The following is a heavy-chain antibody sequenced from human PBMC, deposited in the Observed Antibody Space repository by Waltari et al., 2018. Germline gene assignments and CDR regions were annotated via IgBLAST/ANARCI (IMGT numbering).Heavy chain of an antibody. J-gene: IGHJ6*02. CDR1: GYTFTDYY. CDR3: ATARLLLRRAYYYYGMDV. CDR2: VDHEDGET. V-gene: IGHV1-69-2*01. Sequence: EVQLVQSGAEVKKPGATVKISCKVSGYTFTDYYMHWVQQAPGKGLEWMGLVDHEDGETIYAEKFQGGVTITADKSTDTAYMELSSLRSEDTAVYYCATARLLLRRAYYYYGMDVWGQGTTVTVSS. D-gene: IGHD2-15*01.